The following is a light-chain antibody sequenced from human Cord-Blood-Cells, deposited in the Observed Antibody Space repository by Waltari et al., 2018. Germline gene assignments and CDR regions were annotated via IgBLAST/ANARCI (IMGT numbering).Light chain of an antibody. V-gene: IGKV1D-8*01. CDR2: AAS. J-gene: IGKJ1*01. CDR3: QQYYSFPQT. Sequence: VIGMPQSPAFLSATTGARATISCRMSQGIRSYLAWYQQKPGKPPELLIYAASTLQSGVPSRFSGSGSGTDFTLTISCLQSEDFATYYCQQYYSFPQTFGQGTKVEIK. CDR1: QGIRSY.